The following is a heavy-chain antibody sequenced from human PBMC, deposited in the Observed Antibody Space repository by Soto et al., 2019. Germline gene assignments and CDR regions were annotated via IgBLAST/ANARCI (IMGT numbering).Heavy chain of an antibody. J-gene: IGHJ4*02. Sequence: QVQLVESGGGVVQPGRSLRLSCAVSGFTLSSHAMHWVSQAPGKGLEWVALILSDGSNKYYADSVKGRLTTSRDNSKNTMYLQMTSVSVEDAAGYYCARDDAGGRDCDLGYWGQGALVTVSS. D-gene: IGHD1-26*01. V-gene: IGHV3-30-3*01. CDR3: ARDDAGGRDCDLGY. CDR1: GFTLSSHA. CDR2: ILSDGSNK.